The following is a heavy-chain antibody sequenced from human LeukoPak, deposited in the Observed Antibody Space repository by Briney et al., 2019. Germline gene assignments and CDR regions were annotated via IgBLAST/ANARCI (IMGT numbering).Heavy chain of an antibody. CDR2: TNSRGRGE. CDR1: GFTSSSYS. J-gene: IGHJ4*02. D-gene: IGHD2-15*01. CDR3: AREGSIVPHQDLDY. V-gene: IGHV3-21*01. Sequence: GGSLRLSCAASGFTSSSYSMNWVRQAPGKGLEWVSSTNSRGRGEYYADSVKGRFTISRDNAKNSLYLQMNSLRVEDTAVYYCAREGSIVPHQDLDYWGQGTLVTVSS.